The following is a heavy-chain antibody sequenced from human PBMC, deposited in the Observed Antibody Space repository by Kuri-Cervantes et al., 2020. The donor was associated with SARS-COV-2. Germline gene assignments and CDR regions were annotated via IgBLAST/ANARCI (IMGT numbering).Heavy chain of an antibody. Sequence: LSLTCAASGFTFISYAMHWVRQAPGKGLEWVAVISYDGSNKYFAESVKGRFTISRDNSKNTLYLQMSSLRAEDTAMYYCARLDAVVYFGMDVWGQGTTVTVSS. CDR1: GFTFISYA. CDR3: ARLDAVVYFGMDV. V-gene: IGHV3-30-3*01. D-gene: IGHD5-18*01. CDR2: ISYDGSNK. J-gene: IGHJ6*02.